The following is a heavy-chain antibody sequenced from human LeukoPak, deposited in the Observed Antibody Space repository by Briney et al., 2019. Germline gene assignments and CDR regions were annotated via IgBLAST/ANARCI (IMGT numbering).Heavy chain of an antibody. CDR3: AELGITMIGGV. CDR1: GFTFSDYY. J-gene: IGHJ6*04. V-gene: IGHV3-11*04. CDR2: ISSSGTTT. D-gene: IGHD3-10*02. Sequence: GGSLRLSCAASGFTFSDYYMSWIRQAPGKGLTWISYISSSGTTTHYADSVKGRFTISRDNAKNSLHLQMNSLRAEDTAVYYCAELGITMIGGVWGKGTTVTISS.